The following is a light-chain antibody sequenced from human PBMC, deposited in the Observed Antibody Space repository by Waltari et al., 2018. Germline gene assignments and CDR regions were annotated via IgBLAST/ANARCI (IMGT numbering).Light chain of an antibody. CDR3: AAWDDSLSGPG. J-gene: IGLJ3*02. CDR2: TNN. V-gene: IGLV1-44*01. Sequence: QSVLTQPPSASGTPGQRVTISCSGSPSNIRSTTVNWYQQLPGTAPKLLIYTNNQRPSGVPDRFSGSKSGTSASLAISGLQSEDEADYYCAAWDDSLSGPGFGGGTKVTVL. CDR1: PSNIRSTT.